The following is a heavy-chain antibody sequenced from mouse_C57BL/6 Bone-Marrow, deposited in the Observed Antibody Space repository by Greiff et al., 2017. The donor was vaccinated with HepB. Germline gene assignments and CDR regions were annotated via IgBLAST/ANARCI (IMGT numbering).Heavy chain of an antibody. CDR1: GFTFSSYT. V-gene: IGHV5-9*01. CDR2: ISGGGGNT. Sequence: DVKLVESGGGLVKPGGSLKLSCAASGFTFSSYTMSWVRQTPEKRLEWVATISGGGGNTYYPDSVKGRFTISRDNAKNTLYLQMSSLRSEDTALYYCARHLFTTVWGYWGQGTTLTVSS. D-gene: IGHD1-1*01. J-gene: IGHJ2*01. CDR3: ARHLFTTVWGY.